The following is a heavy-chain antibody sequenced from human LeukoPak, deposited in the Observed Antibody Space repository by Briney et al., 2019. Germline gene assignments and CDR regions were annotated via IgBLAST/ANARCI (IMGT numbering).Heavy chain of an antibody. CDR1: GFTFSSYG. CDR3: ARDCSGGSCYGAYYYGMDV. CDR2: IWYDGSNK. J-gene: IGHJ6*02. D-gene: IGHD2-15*01. Sequence: GGSLRLSCAASGFTFSSYGMHWVRQAPGKGLEWVAVIWYDGSNKYYADSVKGRFTISRDSSKNTLYLQMNSLRAEDTAVYYCARDCSGGSCYGAYYYGMDVWGQGTTVTVSS. V-gene: IGHV3-33*01.